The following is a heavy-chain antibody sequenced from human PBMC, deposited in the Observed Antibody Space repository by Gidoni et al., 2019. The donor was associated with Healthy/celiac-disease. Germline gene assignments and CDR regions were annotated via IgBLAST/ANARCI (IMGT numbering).Heavy chain of an antibody. D-gene: IGHD2-2*01. CDR2: IKQDGSEK. Sequence: EVQLVESGGGLVQPGGSLRLSCAASGFTFSRDLMSWVRQAPGKGFELVAKIKQDGSEKYYVDSGKGRFTISRDNAKNSLYLQMNSLRAEDTAVYYCASRRYQLLRFDPWGQGTLVTVSS. CDR1: GFTFSRDL. J-gene: IGHJ5*02. V-gene: IGHV3-7*03. CDR3: ASRRYQLLRFDP.